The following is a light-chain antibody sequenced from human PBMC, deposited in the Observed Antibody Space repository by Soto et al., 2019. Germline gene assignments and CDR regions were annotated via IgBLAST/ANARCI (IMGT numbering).Light chain of an antibody. CDR1: QAISTW. V-gene: IGKV1-12*01. CDR2: SAS. Sequence: DIQMTQSPSSVSASVGDRVTITCRASQAISTWLAWYQQKPGKAPKLLVYSASSLQTGVPSRFSGRGSGTDFTLTISSLQPEDFATYYCQQADSFPITFGQGTRLEIK. J-gene: IGKJ5*01. CDR3: QQADSFPIT.